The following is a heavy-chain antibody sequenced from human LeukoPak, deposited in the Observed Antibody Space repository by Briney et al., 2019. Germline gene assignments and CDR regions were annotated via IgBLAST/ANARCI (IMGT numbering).Heavy chain of an antibody. Sequence: ASVKVSCKASGYTFTGYYMHWVRQAPGQGLEWMGWINPNSGGTNYAQKFQGRVTMTRDTSISTAYMELSRLRSDDTAVYYCARGGATMIVVIDYYYYYMDVWGKGTTVTVSS. J-gene: IGHJ6*03. CDR2: INPNSGGT. D-gene: IGHD3-22*01. CDR1: GYTFTGYY. V-gene: IGHV1-2*02. CDR3: ARGGATMIVVIDYYYYYMDV.